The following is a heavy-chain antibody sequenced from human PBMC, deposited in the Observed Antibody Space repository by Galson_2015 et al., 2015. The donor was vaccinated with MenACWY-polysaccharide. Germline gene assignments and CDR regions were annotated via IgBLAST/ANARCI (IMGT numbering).Heavy chain of an antibody. V-gene: IGHV1-8*01. CDR3: ARIIVRKYTFADS. D-gene: IGHD3-10*02. J-gene: IGHJ4*02. CDR2: MNPNSGNT. CDR1: GYKFTSYD. Sequence: SVKVSCKASGYKFTSYDINWVRQATGQGLEWMGWMNPNSGNTGYAQKFQGRVTMTSNSAMTTAYMELNSLRSEDTAVYYCARIIVRKYTFADSWGQGTLVTVSS.